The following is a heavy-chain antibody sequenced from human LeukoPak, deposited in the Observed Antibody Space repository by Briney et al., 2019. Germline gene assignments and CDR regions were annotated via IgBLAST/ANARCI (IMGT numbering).Heavy chain of an antibody. D-gene: IGHD6-19*01. CDR3: ARESIAVAGDFRYFDY. J-gene: IGHJ4*02. V-gene: IGHV1-69*05. CDR1: GGTFSSYA. Sequence: SVKVSCKASGGTFSSYAISWVRQAPGQGLEWMGGIIPIFGTANYAQKFQGRVTITTDESTSTAYMELSSLRSEDTAVYYCARESIAVAGDFRYFDYWGQGTLVTVSS. CDR2: IIPIFGTA.